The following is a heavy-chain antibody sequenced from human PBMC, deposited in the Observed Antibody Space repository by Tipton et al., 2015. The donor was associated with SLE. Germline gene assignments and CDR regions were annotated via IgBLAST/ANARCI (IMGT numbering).Heavy chain of an antibody. CDR3: ARGDYGDDFDY. Sequence: TLSLTCTVSGGSISSHYWSWIRQPPGKGLVWIGYIYYSGSTNYKPSLKSRVTISVDTSKNQFSLKLSSVTAADTAVYYCARGDYGDDFDYWGQGTLVTVSS. D-gene: IGHD4-17*01. J-gene: IGHJ4*02. V-gene: IGHV4-59*11. CDR1: GGSISSHY. CDR2: IYYSGST.